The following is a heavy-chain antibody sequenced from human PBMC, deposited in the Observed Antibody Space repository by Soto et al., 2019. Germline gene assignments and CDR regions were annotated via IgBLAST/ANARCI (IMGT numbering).Heavy chain of an antibody. V-gene: IGHV3-7*03. CDR2: IKQDGSEK. J-gene: IGHJ6*02. CDR3: AREIRATPYCSGGSCSYYYYGMDV. CDR1: GFTFSSYW. D-gene: IGHD2-15*01. Sequence: GGSLRLSCAASGFTFSSYWMSWVRQAPGKGLEWVANIKQDGSEKYYVDSVKGRFTISRDNAKNSLYLQMNGLRAEDTAVYYCAREIRATPYCSGGSCSYYYYGMDVWGQGTTVTVSS.